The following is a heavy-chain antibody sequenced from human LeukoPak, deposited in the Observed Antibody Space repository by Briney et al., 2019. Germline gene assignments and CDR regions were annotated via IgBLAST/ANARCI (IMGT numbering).Heavy chain of an antibody. CDR1: GGTFSSYA. D-gene: IGHD1-1*01. J-gene: IGHJ6*02. V-gene: IGHV1-69*04. CDR3: ARDVVQNEMTLRYYYYGMDV. CDR2: IIPILGIA. Sequence: GASVKVSCKASGGTFSSYAISWVRQAPGQGLEWMGRIIPILGIANYAQKFQGRVTITADKSTSTAYMELSSLRSEDTAVYYYARDVVQNEMTLRYYYYGMDVWGQGTTVTVSS.